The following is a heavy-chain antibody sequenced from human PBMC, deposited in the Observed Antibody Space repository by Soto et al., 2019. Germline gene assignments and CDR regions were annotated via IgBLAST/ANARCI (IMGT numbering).Heavy chain of an antibody. J-gene: IGHJ3*02. CDR1: GFTFSNYA. Sequence: EVQLLESGGGLVEPGGSLRLSCAASGFTFSNYAMSWVRQAPGKGLEWVSAISGSGGSTYYADSVKGRFTISRDNSKNTLYLQMNSLSAEDTAIYYCAKHTETNTRYWTDAFDIWGQGTIVTVSS. D-gene: IGHD3-9*01. CDR3: AKHTETNTRYWTDAFDI. V-gene: IGHV3-23*01. CDR2: ISGSGGST.